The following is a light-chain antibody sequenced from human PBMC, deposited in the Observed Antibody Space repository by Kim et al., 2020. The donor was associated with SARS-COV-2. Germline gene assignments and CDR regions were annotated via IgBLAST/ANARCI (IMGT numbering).Light chain of an antibody. J-gene: IGKJ5*01. CDR1: QGISSW. CDR3: QQANTFPIT. Sequence: ASVGDTVTLTCRSSQGISSWLAWYQQKPGEAPKRLIYAASSLQSGVPGRFSGSESGTDFTLTISSLQPEDFATFYCQQANTFPITFGQGTRLEIK. CDR2: AAS. V-gene: IGKV1-12*01.